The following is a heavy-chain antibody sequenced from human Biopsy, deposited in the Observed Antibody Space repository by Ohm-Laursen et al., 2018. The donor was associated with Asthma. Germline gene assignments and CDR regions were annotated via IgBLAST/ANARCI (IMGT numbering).Heavy chain of an antibody. CDR3: ARCQVGYSSGWSLLLKKIYYSGMDV. Sequence: SSVKVSCNASGGMFGNYAISWVRQAPGQGLEWLGGIMTVLGTTNYAQKFQGRVTITADESTSTAYMEVTSLRSEDTAIYYCARCQVGYSSGWSLLLKKIYYSGMDVWGQGTAVTVSS. J-gene: IGHJ6*02. CDR1: GGMFGNYA. CDR2: IMTVLGTT. D-gene: IGHD6-19*01. V-gene: IGHV1-69*01.